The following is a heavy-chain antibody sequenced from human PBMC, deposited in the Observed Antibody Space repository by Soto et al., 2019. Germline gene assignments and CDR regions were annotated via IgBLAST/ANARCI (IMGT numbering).Heavy chain of an antibody. J-gene: IGHJ3*02. V-gene: IGHV4-59*08. CDR1: GGSISSYY. Sequence: SETLSLTCTVSGGSISSYYWSWIRQPPGKGLEWIGYIYYSGSTNYNPSLKSRVTISVDTSKNQFSLKLSSVTAADTAVYYCARLPRGYDYWVLAFDIWGQGTMVTVSS. CDR2: IYYSGST. D-gene: IGHD5-12*01. CDR3: ARLPRGYDYWVLAFDI.